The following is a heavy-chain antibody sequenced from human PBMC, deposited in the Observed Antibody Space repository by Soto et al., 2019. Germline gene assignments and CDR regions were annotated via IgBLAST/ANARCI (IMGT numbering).Heavy chain of an antibody. D-gene: IGHD2-21*01. Sequence: QVQLVQSGAEVKEPGASEKVSCRASGYTFTNYAIHWVRQAPGQRLEWMGWLNPGNGNTKYPQKFQGRVTITRDTSASTAYMCLSSLRSEDTAVYYCARDQGIPYCGGDCYSDWYFDLWGRGTLVTVSS. CDR2: LNPGNGNT. V-gene: IGHV1-3*01. CDR3: ARDQGIPYCGGDCYSDWYFDL. J-gene: IGHJ2*01. CDR1: GYTFTNYA.